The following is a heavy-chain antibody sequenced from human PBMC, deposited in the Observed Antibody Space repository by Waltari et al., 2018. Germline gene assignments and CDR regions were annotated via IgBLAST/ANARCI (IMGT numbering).Heavy chain of an antibody. CDR1: GYTFTGYF. J-gene: IGHJ4*02. CDR3: SRVPLLLPGPNYCDH. Sequence: VQLVQSGTEVKKPGASVKVSCEASGYTFTGYFIHWVRQAPGRGLEWMVWFNPNNSATYSAQRFQGRLAMTSDAAISTAYMIVSNLRSDDTATYFCSRVPLLLPGPNYCDHWGQGSLVTVSS. V-gene: IGHV1-2*02. CDR2: FNPNNSAT.